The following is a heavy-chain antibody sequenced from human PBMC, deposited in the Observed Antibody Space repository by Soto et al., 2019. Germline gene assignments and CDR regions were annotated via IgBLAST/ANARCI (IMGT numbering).Heavy chain of an antibody. D-gene: IGHD2-15*01. J-gene: IGHJ6*02. CDR2: ITEDGGNT. Sequence: QVQLVESGGGEVQPGKSLRLSCVGSGFTFSTYGIHWIRQAPGKGLEWVALITEDGGNTYYADSVRGRFTVSRDNSKNTLYLQVHSLRYEDTAVYYCASAIFGNAVDVWGPGATVIVSS. V-gene: IGHV3-30*03. CDR3: ASAIFGNAVDV. CDR1: GFTFSTYG.